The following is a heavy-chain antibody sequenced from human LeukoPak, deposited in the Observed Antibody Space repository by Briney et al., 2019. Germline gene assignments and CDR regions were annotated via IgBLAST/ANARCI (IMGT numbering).Heavy chain of an antibody. Sequence: SETLSLTCAVYGGSFSGYYWSWIRQPPGKGLEWIGEINHSGSTNYNPSLKSRVTISVDASKNQFSLKLSSVTAADTAVYYCASLSVPPRFDYWGQGTLVTVSS. V-gene: IGHV4-34*01. J-gene: IGHJ4*02. CDR3: ASLSVPPRFDY. CDR2: INHSGST. CDR1: GGSFSGYY. D-gene: IGHD6-6*01.